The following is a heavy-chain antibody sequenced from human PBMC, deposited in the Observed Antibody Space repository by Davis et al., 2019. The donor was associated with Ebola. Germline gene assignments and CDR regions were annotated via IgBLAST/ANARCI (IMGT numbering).Heavy chain of an antibody. CDR1: GFTFSGYG. CDR2: IGSSGSPI. V-gene: IGHV3-11*01. D-gene: IGHD6-13*01. CDR3: AKEGQYSSSWYSYGMDV. Sequence: GESLKISCAASGFTFSGYGMNWIRQPPGKGLEWLSYIGSSGSPIYYADSVKGRFTISRDNAKNSLYLQMSSLRAEDTAVYYCAKEGQYSSSWYSYGMDVWGQGTTVNVAS. J-gene: IGHJ6*02.